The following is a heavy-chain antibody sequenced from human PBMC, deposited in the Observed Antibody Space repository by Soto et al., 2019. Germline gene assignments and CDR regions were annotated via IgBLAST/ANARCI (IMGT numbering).Heavy chain of an antibody. CDR1: GGNFNNYA. V-gene: IGHV1-69*01. CDR2: IIPMFGTP. Sequence: QVQLVQSGAEVKKPGSSVKVSCKASGGNFNNYAISWVRQAPGQGLEWMGGIIPMFGTPNYAKKFQGRVTITADDSTSTAYMELSSLKSDDTAVYYCARGPDCSRISRHISNWFDPWGQGTLVTVSS. D-gene: IGHD2-2*02. J-gene: IGHJ5*02. CDR3: ARGPDCSRISRHISNWFDP.